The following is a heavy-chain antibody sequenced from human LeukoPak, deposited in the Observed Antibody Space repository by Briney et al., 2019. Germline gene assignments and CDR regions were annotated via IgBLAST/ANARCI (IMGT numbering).Heavy chain of an antibody. CDR2: ISVYTNYT. D-gene: IGHD2-21*02. J-gene: IGHJ5*02. CDR1: GYTFTSYG. Sequence: ASVKVSCKASGYTFTSYGINWVRQAPGQGLEWMAWISVYTNYTNYAQKFQDRVTMTTDTSTSTAYMELRSPRSDDTAVYYCARDPIPTMYGDNNWFDPWGQGTLVIVSS. V-gene: IGHV1-18*04. CDR3: ARDPIPTMYGDNNWFDP.